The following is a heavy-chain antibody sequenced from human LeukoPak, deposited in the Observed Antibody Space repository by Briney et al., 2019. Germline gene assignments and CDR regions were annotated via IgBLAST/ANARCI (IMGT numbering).Heavy chain of an antibody. CDR2: ISWNSGSI. D-gene: IGHD2-15*01. CDR3: AKALCSGGSCYYFDY. V-gene: IGHV3-9*01. CDR1: GFTFDDYA. Sequence: GGSLRLSCAASGFTFDDYAMHWVRQAPGKALEWASGISWNSGSIGYADSVKGRFTISRDNAKNSLYLQMNSLRAEDTALYYCAKALCSGGSCYYFDYWGQGTLVTVSS. J-gene: IGHJ4*02.